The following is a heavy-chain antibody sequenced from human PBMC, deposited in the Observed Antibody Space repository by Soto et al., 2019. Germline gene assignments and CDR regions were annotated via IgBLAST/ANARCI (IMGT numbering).Heavy chain of an antibody. D-gene: IGHD3-10*01. CDR1: GESLRAYM. J-gene: IGHJ5*02. V-gene: IGHV4-34*01. CDR2: INHSGSA. CDR3: AKGLAYYYGSGSYYNPNWFDP. Sequence: PLETLSLTCAVYGESLRAYMWTWIRQTPGKGLQWIGQINHSGSASYNPSLKSRVTISVHTSNSQFSLELSSVTAADTAVYYCAKGLAYYYGSGSYYNPNWFDPWGQGTLVTVSS.